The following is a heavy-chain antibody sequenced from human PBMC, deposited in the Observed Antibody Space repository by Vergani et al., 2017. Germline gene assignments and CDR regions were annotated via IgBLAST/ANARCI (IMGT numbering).Heavy chain of an antibody. V-gene: IGHV1-46*03. J-gene: IGHJ4*02. CDR2: INPSGGHT. Sequence: QVQVVQSGAEVKKSGASVKVSCKTSGYTFSNYYMHWVRQAPGQGLEWMGIINPSGGHTNYAQKFQGRVTMTRDTSTSTVYMELSSLRSEDTAIYYCARGDYGIETGYGYWGQGTLVTVSA. D-gene: IGHD3-9*01. CDR3: ARGDYGIETGYGY. CDR1: GYTFSNYY.